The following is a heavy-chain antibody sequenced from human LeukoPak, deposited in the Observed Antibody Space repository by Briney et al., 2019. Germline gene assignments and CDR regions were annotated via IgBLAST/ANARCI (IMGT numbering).Heavy chain of an antibody. CDR3: ARENSFGSGSYIFDP. J-gene: IGHJ5*02. V-gene: IGHV1-2*02. CDR2: INPNSGDT. Sequence: ASVKVSCKASTYTFTDNSIHWVRQAPGQGPQWIGWINPNSGDTHYARNFQDRVTLTRDTSLSTAYMELTSLRSDDTAMYYCARENSFGSGSYIFDPWRQATLVTVSS. CDR1: TYTFTDNS. D-gene: IGHD3-10*01.